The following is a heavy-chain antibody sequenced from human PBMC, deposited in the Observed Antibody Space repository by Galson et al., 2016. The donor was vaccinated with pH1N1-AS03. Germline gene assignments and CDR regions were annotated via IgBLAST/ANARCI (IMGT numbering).Heavy chain of an antibody. CDR2: ISTSGDLT. CDR3: AKHRTPVPANWYFDL. D-gene: IGHD6-19*01. J-gene: IGHJ2*01. V-gene: IGHV3-23*01. Sequence: SLRLSCAVSGFTFSNYWMTWVRQAPGKGLEWVSTISTSGDLTFYADSVKGRFTMSRDNSRNSLYLQMNSLRAEDTAVYFCAKHRTPVPANWYFDLWGRGTLVSVSS. CDR1: GFTFSNYW.